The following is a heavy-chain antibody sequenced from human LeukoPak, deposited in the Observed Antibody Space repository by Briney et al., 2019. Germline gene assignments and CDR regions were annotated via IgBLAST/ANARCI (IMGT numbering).Heavy chain of an antibody. Sequence: SETLSLTCTVSGGSISSYYWSWIRQPPGKGLEWIGYIYYSGSTNYNPSLKSRVTISVDTSKNQFSLKLSSVTAADTAVYYCARRLGRGWFDPWGQGTLVTVSS. J-gene: IGHJ5*02. CDR2: IYYSGST. D-gene: IGHD1-26*01. CDR1: GGSISSYY. CDR3: ARRLGRGWFDP. V-gene: IGHV4-59*08.